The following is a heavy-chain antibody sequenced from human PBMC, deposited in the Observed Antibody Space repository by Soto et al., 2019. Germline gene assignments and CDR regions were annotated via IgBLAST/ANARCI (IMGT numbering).Heavy chain of an antibody. CDR2: VSASSGNT. CDR1: GFSISTYG. V-gene: IGHV3-23*01. J-gene: IGHJ4*02. CDR3: ARWTGYCDS. Sequence: GGSLTLSCAASGFSISTYGVTWVRQAPGKGREWVSGVSASSGNTYYADSVKGSFTISKDNSKNTVYLQMNSLRAEDTAVYYCARWTGYCDSWGPGTLVTVSS.